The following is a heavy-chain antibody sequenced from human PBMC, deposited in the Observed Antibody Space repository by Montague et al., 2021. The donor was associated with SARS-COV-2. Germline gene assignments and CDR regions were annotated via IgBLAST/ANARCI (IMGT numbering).Heavy chain of an antibody. J-gene: IGHJ6*02. CDR3: ARRGYSYYYYGMDV. CDR2: INHSGST. CDR1: GGSFSGYY. V-gene: IGHV4-34*01. D-gene: IGHD5-24*01. Sequence: SETLSLTCAVYGGSFSGYYWSWIRQPPGKGLEWIGEINHSGSTNYNPSXXSRVTISVDTSKNQFFLKLSSVTAADTAVYYCARRGYSYYYYGMDVWGQGTTVTVSS.